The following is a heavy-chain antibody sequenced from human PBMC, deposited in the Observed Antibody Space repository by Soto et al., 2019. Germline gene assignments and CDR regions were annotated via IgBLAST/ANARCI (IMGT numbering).Heavy chain of an antibody. J-gene: IGHJ3*02. CDR3: ARVLSGYDFNDAFDI. V-gene: IGHV1-3*01. Sequence: ASVKVSCKASGYTFTSYAMHWVRQAPGQRLEWMGWINAGNGNTKYSQKFQGRVTMTRNTSVSTAYMELSSLRSEDTAVYYCARVLSGYDFNDAFDIWGQGTMVTVSS. CDR1: GYTFTSYA. D-gene: IGHD5-12*01. CDR2: INAGNGNT.